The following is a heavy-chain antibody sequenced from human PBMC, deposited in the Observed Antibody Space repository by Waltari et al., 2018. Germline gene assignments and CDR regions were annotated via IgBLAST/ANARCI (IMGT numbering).Heavy chain of an antibody. Sequence: QPQLQESGPGLEKPSETLSLTCTASGGSITPRSYHRAWIRQTPGKGLEWFGSIHITGSTYYNPSLRSRVTMSVDTSNNQFSLKLTSVTAADTAVYYCARQPPTTVPTPRSPFDTWGQGTMVSVSS. V-gene: IGHV4-39*07. CDR3: ARQPPTTVPTPRSPFDT. J-gene: IGHJ3*02. D-gene: IGHD4-17*01. CDR2: IHITGST. CDR1: GGSITPRSYH.